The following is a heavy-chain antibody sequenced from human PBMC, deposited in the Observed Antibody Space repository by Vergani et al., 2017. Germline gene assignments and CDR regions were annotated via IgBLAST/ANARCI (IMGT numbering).Heavy chain of an antibody. CDR3: ARAGRFVAFDP. CDR1: GYSISSGYY. CDR2: IYTSGST. D-gene: IGHD3-3*01. V-gene: IGHV4-38-2*01. Sequence: QVQLQESGPGLVKPSETLSLTCAVSGYSISSGYYWGWIRQPPGKGLEWIGSIYTSGSTNYNPSLKSRVTMSVDTSKNQFSLKLSSVTAADTAVYYCARAGRFVAFDPWGQGTLVTVSS. J-gene: IGHJ5*02.